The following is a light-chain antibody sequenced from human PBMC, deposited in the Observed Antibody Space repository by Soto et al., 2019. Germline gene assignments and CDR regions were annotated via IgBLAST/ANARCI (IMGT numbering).Light chain of an antibody. Sequence: QSALTQPPSASGSPGQSVTISCTGTSSDVGRYNYVSWYQQHPGKAPKLMIYEVSERPSGVPDRFSGSKSGNTASLTVSGLQAEDEADYYCSSYAGSKVLFGGGTKVTVL. CDR3: SSYAGSKVL. J-gene: IGLJ2*01. V-gene: IGLV2-8*01. CDR1: SSDVGRYNY. CDR2: EVS.